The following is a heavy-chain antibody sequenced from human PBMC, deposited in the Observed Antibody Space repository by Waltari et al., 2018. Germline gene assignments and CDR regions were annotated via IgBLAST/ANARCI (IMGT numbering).Heavy chain of an antibody. V-gene: IGHV3-43*01. CDR2: ISWDGGST. CDR3: ARELGQHLGYYYGMDV. Sequence: EVQLVESGGVVVQPGGSLRISCAASGFTFDDYTMHWVLQDPGKGLEWVSLISWDGGSTYYADSVKGRFTITRDNSKNTLYLQMNSRRTEDTAVYDCARELGQHLGYYYGMDVWGQGTTVTVSS. CDR1: GFTFDDYT. D-gene: IGHD6-13*01. J-gene: IGHJ6*02.